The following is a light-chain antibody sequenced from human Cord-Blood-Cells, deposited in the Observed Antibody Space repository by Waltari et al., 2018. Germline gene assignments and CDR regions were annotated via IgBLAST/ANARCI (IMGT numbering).Light chain of an antibody. Sequence: QSALTQPPPVSGSPGQSITISCTGTSTDVGGYNYVSWYQQHPGKAPKLMIYDVSNRPSGVSNRFSGSKSGNTASLTISGLQAEDEADYYCSSYTSSSRVFGTGTKVTVL. CDR3: SSYTSSSRV. CDR2: DVS. V-gene: IGLV2-14*01. J-gene: IGLJ1*01. CDR1: STDVGGYNY.